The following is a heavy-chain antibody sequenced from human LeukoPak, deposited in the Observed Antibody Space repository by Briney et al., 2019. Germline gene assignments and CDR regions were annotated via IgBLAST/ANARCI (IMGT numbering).Heavy chain of an antibody. CDR2: IYYSGST. Sequence: SETLSLTCSVSSDSISGYYWSWLREPPGKGLEWIGSIYYSGSTYYNPSLKSRVTISVDTSKNQFSLKLSSVTAADTAVYYCARDGSVYYYDYWGQGTLVTVSS. D-gene: IGHD3-22*01. CDR1: SDSISGYY. J-gene: IGHJ4*02. CDR3: ARDGSVYYYDY. V-gene: IGHV4-38-2*02.